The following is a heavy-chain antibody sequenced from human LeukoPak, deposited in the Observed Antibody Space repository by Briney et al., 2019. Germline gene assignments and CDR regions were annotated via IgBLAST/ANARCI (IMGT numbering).Heavy chain of an antibody. D-gene: IGHD6-6*01. CDR1: GFTFSTYW. CDR2: INSDGSST. CDR3: ARGGVYSTSAVDY. J-gene: IGHJ4*02. V-gene: IGHV3-74*01. Sequence: GGSLRLSCAASGFTFSTYWMHWVRQAPGKGLVWVSRINSDGSSTIYADSVKGRFTITRDNAKNTLYLQMNSLRADDTAVYYCARGGVYSTSAVDYWGQGTLVTVSS.